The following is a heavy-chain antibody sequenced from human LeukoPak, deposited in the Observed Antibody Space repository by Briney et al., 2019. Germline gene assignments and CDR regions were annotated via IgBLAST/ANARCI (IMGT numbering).Heavy chain of an antibody. CDR3: ARHYYAVNY. CDR1: GDSISSGDFY. CDR2: IYYSGST. V-gene: IGHV4-30-4*01. J-gene: IGHJ4*02. Sequence: SETLSLTCTVSGDSISSGDFYWSWIRQPPGKGLEWIGYIYYSGSTSYNPSLKSRVAISVDTSKNQFSLKLSSVTAADTAVYYWARHYYAVNYWGQGTLVTVSS. D-gene: IGHD3-3*01.